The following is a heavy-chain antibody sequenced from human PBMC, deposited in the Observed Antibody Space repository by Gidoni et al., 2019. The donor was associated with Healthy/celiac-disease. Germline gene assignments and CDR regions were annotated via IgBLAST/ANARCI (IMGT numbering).Heavy chain of an antibody. V-gene: IGHV4-39*01. CDR2: IYYSGST. CDR3: ARHYRSNDAFDI. Sequence: QLQLQESGPGLVKPSETLSLTCTVSGGSISSSSYYWGWIRQPPGKGLEWIGSIYYSGSTYYNPSLKSRVTISVDTSKNQFSLKLSSVTAADTAVYYCARHYRSNDAFDIWGQGTMVTVSS. J-gene: IGHJ3*02. CDR1: GGSISSSSYY.